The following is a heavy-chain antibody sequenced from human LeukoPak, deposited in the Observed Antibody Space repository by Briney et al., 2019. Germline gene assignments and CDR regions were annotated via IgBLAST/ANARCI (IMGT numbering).Heavy chain of an antibody. CDR1: GFRFSDYY. J-gene: IGHJ6*02. D-gene: IGHD3-22*01. CDR3: ARLRLEYYDGSGFSDYYGMDV. Sequence: PGGSLRLSRAASGFRFSDYYMTWIRQAPGKGLEWVSYISSGGITIYYADSVKGRFTISRDNAKNSLYLQVNSLRAEDTAVYYCARLRLEYYDGSGFSDYYGMDVWGQGTTVTVSS. CDR2: ISSGGITI. V-gene: IGHV3-11*01.